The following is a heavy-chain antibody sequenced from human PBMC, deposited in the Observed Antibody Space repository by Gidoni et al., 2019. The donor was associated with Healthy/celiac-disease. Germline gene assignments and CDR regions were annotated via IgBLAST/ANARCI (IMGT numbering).Heavy chain of an antibody. D-gene: IGHD1-26*01. CDR3: LSGGSYYPNWFDP. CDR1: GGSISSSSYY. Sequence: QLQLQESGPGLVKPSETLSLTSTVSGGSISSSSYYWGWIRQPPGKGLEWIGGIYSSGSTYYNPSLKSRVTISVDTPKNQFSLKLSSVTAADTAVYYCLSGGSYYPNWFDPWGQGTLVTVSS. J-gene: IGHJ5*02. V-gene: IGHV4-39*01. CDR2: IYSSGST.